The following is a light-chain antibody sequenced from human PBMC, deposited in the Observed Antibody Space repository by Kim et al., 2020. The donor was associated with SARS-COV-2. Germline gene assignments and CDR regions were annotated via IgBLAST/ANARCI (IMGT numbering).Light chain of an antibody. Sequence: GKQQTRSGTGSSGRIAMNDVQWYQPRPGSAPTTVIYEDSKSPSGVPDRFSGCIDTASNSASLPLSGLKTEDEADFYCQSYDNGNQVFGGGTQLTVL. J-gene: IGLJ3*02. CDR1: SGRIAMND. CDR3: QSYDNGNQV. CDR2: EDS. V-gene: IGLV6-57*02.